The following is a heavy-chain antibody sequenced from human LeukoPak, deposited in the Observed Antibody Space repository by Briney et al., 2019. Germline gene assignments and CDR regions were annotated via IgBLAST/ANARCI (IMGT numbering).Heavy chain of an antibody. Sequence: GGSLRLSCAASGFTVSSNYMSWVRQAPGKGLEWVSVIYSGGSTYYADSVKGRFTISRDNSKNTLYLQMNRLRAEDTAAYYCASTGDGYNWSDAFDIWGQGTMVTVSS. CDR1: GFTVSSNY. J-gene: IGHJ3*02. CDR2: IYSGGST. CDR3: ASTGDGYNWSDAFDI. D-gene: IGHD5-24*01. V-gene: IGHV3-66*01.